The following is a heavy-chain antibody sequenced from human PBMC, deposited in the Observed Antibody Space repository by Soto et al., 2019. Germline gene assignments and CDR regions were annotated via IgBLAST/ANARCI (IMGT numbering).Heavy chain of an antibody. Sequence: SGPTLVNPTQTLTLTCTFSGFSLSTSGVGVGWIRQPPGKALEWLALIYWDDDKRYSPSLKSRVTITKDTSKNQVVLTVTNMDPVDTATYYCARRYCSSTSCYNWFDPWGQGTLVTV. V-gene: IGHV2-5*02. CDR1: GFSLSTSGVG. CDR3: ARRYCSSTSCYNWFDP. J-gene: IGHJ5*02. D-gene: IGHD2-2*01. CDR2: IYWDDDK.